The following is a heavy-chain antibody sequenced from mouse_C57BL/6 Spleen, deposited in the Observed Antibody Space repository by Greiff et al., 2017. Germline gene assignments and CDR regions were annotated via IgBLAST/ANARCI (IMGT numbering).Heavy chain of an antibody. CDR2: IYPGSGST. D-gene: IGHD1-1*01. CDR3: ARRVNYAFDY. CDR1: GYTFTSYW. V-gene: IGHV1-55*01. Sequence: QVQLQHPGAELVKPGASVKMSCKASGYTFTSYWITWVKQRPGQGLEWIGDIYPGSGSTNYNEQFKSKATLTVDTSSSPAYMQLISLTSEDSAVYYCARRVNYAFDYWGQGTTLTVSS. J-gene: IGHJ2*01.